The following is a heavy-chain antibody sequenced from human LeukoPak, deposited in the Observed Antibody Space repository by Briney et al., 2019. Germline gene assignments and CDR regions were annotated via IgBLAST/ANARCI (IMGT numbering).Heavy chain of an antibody. J-gene: IGHJ4*02. CDR3: AKYRGFGDSYDS. V-gene: IGHV3-23*01. CDR1: GFPFTIYA. CDR2: IGGSST. D-gene: IGHD3-10*01. Sequence: PGGSLRLSCAASGFPFTIYAMGWVRQAPGKGLEWVSSIGGSSTYYADFVKGRFTISRDTSKNTMFLQMNSLRAEDTAIYYCAKYRGFGDSYDSWGQGTLVTVSS.